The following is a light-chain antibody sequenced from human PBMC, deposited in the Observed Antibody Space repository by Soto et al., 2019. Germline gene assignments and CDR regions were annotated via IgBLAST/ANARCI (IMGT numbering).Light chain of an antibody. V-gene: IGLV1-44*01. Sequence: QSVLTQPPSASGTPGQRVTIFCSGSSSSFGRNTVNWYQHLPGTAHRLLICNNNQWPSGVPDLLSGSKSGTSASLAISGLQSEDEADYYCAAWDDILNAVVFGGGTKLTVL. CDR3: AAWDDILNAVV. J-gene: IGLJ2*01. CDR2: NNN. CDR1: SSSFGRNT.